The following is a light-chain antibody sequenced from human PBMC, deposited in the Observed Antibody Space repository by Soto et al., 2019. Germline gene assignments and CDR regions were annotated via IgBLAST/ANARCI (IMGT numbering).Light chain of an antibody. CDR2: DVT. V-gene: IGLV2-14*03. J-gene: IGLJ1*01. CDR1: SSDVGGFNY. CDR3: NAYTSSSTYV. Sequence: QSALTQPASVSGSPGQSITISFTGTSSDVGGFNYVSWYQQHPAKAPKLMIYDVTNRPSGVSYRFSGSKSDNTASLTISGLQAEDEADYYFNAYTSSSTYVFGTGTKVTVL.